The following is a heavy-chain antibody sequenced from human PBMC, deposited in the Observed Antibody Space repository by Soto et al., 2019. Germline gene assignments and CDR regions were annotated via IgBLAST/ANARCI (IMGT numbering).Heavy chain of an antibody. Sequence: QVQLQESGPGLVKPSETLSLTCTVSGGSISGYYWSWIRQPPGKGLEWIGYVYYTGSTRYNPSLKSRVSRSVDTSKNQFSLTLSSVTAGDTAVYYCSRGSDSSSWYFHHWGQGTLVTVSS. CDR2: VYYTGST. CDR1: GGSISGYY. V-gene: IGHV4-59*01. J-gene: IGHJ4*02. D-gene: IGHD6-13*01. CDR3: SRGSDSSSWYFHH.